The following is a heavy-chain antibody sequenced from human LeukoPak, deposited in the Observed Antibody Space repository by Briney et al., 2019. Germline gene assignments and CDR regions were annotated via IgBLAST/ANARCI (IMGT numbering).Heavy chain of an antibody. J-gene: IGHJ4*02. V-gene: IGHV3-23*01. Sequence: GGSLRLSCAASGFTFSSYSMNWVRQAPGKGLEWVSAISGSGGSTYYADSVKGRFTISRDNSKNTLYLQMNSLRAEDTAVYYCAKDSGSTIVVVIASFDYWGQGTLVTVSS. D-gene: IGHD3-22*01. CDR3: AKDSGSTIVVVIASFDY. CDR1: GFTFSSYS. CDR2: ISGSGGST.